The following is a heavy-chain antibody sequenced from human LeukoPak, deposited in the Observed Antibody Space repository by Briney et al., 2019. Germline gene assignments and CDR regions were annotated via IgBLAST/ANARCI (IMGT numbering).Heavy chain of an antibody. D-gene: IGHD3-22*01. J-gene: IGHJ4*02. CDR1: GGSFSGYY. Sequence: SETLSLTCAVYGGSFSGYYWNWIRQPPGKGLEWIGEINHSGSTNYNPSLKSRVTISVDTSKNQFSLKLSSVTAADTAVYYCARAGYDSSGYCFDYWGQGTLVTVSS. V-gene: IGHV4-34*01. CDR2: INHSGST. CDR3: ARAGYDSSGYCFDY.